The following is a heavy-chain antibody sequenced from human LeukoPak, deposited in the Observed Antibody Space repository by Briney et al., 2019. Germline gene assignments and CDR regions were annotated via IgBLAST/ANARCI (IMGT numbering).Heavy chain of an antibody. Sequence: PGGSLRLSCAVSGFTFSDQYMSWIRQAPGKGLEYLSYISGSGSDISYADSVKGRFTISRDNSKNTLYLQMNSLRAEDTAVYYCVKVSSSSGWYRYFDSWGQGTLVTVSS. J-gene: IGHJ4*02. D-gene: IGHD6-19*01. V-gene: IGHV3-11*01. CDR1: GFTFSDQY. CDR3: VKVSSSSGWYRYFDS. CDR2: ISGSGSDI.